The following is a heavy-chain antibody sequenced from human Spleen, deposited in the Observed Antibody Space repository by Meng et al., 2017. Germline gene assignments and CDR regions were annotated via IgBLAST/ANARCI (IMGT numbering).Heavy chain of an antibody. Sequence: GESLKISCAASGFTFSSYPMHWVRQAPAKGLEWVALISFDGNNAYYADSVKGRFTVSRDNSKNTLYLQMDSLRMEETAMYYCARDPVGTAVLWGQGTLVTVSS. D-gene: IGHD6-19*01. CDR2: ISFDGNNA. CDR1: GFTFSSYP. J-gene: IGHJ4*02. V-gene: IGHV3-30*01. CDR3: ARDPVGTAVL.